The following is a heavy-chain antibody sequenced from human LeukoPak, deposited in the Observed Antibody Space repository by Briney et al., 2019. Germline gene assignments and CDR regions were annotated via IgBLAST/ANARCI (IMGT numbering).Heavy chain of an antibody. CDR1: GGSISSYY. CDR2: IYYSGST. D-gene: IGHD2-21*02. CDR3: ARQDCGGDCYSPSSAEYFQH. J-gene: IGHJ1*01. Sequence: SETLSLTCTVSGGSISSYYWSWIRQPPGKGLEWIGYIYYSGSTNYNPSLKSRVTISVDTSKNQFSLKLSSVTAADTAVYYCARQDCGGDCYSPSSAEYFQHWGQGTLVTVFS. V-gene: IGHV4-59*08.